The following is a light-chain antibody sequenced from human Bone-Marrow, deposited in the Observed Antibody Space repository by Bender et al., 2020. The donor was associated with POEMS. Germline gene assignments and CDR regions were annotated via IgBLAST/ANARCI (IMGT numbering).Light chain of an antibody. CDR3: SSYADSNIYV. J-gene: IGLJ1*01. V-gene: IGLV2-14*01. CDR1: NSDIGAYNY. CDR2: EVS. Sequence: QSALAQPASVSGSPGQSITISCTGTNSDIGAYNYVSWFQQHPGKAPKLMVFEVSNRPSGISNRFSGSKSGNTASLTVFGLQAEDEADYFCSSYADSNIYVFGSGTKVTVL.